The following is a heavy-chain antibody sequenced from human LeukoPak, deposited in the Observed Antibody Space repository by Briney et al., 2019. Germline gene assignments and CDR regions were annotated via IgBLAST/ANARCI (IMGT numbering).Heavy chain of an antibody. CDR2: INPSGGTT. Sequence: GASVKVSCKASGYTFTSYYMHWVRQAPGRGLEWMGIINPSGGTTSYAQKFQGRVTMTRDTSTSTIYMELSSLRSEDTAVYYCARSLTGYYDSSGFWGQGTLVTVSS. J-gene: IGHJ4*02. D-gene: IGHD3-22*01. CDR1: GYTFTSYY. V-gene: IGHV1-46*01. CDR3: ARSLTGYYDSSGF.